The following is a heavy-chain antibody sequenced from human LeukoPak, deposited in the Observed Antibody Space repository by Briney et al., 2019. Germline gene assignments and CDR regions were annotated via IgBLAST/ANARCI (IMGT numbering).Heavy chain of an antibody. CDR3: ARLSTRRLQNPQYYGMDV. Sequence: GESLKFSCQGSGYSFTNYWIGWVRQMPGKGLGWMGIIYPVDSDTRYNPSFQGQFTISVDKSISTAYLQWGSLKASDTAIYYCARLSTRRLQNPQYYGMDVWGQGTTVTVSS. CDR1: GYSFTNYW. V-gene: IGHV5-51*01. J-gene: IGHJ6*02. CDR2: IYPVDSDT. D-gene: IGHD6-25*01.